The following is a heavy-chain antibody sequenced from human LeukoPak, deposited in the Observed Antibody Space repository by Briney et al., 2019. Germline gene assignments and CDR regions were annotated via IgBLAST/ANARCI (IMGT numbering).Heavy chain of an antibody. CDR1: GGSFSGYY. V-gene: IGHV4-34*01. Sequence: SETLSLTCAVYGGSFSGYYWSWIRQPPGKGLEWIGEINHSGSTNYNPSLKSRVTISVDTSKNQFSLKLSSVTAADTAVYYCARIIVGPSYYFDYWGQGTLVTVSS. J-gene: IGHJ4*02. D-gene: IGHD1-26*01. CDR3: ARIIVGPSYYFDY. CDR2: INHSGST.